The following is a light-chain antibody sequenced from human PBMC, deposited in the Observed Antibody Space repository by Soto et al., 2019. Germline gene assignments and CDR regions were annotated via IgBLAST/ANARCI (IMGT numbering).Light chain of an antibody. J-gene: IGLJ1*01. CDR2: GNN. Sequence: QSVLTQPPSVSGAPGQSVTISCTGSSSNIGAGHDVHWYQQFPGTAPKVLIYGNNNRPSGVPDRFSGSKSGTSASLAVSGLQAEDEADYYCSSYAGSSNVFGTGTKLTVL. V-gene: IGLV1-40*01. CDR1: SSNIGAGHD. CDR3: SSYAGSSNV.